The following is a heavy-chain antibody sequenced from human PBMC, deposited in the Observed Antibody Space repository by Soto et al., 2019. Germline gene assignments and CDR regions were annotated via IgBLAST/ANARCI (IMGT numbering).Heavy chain of an antibody. D-gene: IGHD6-13*01. Sequence: PGGSLRLSCAASGFTFSSYSMNWVRQAPGKGLEWVSSISSSSSYIYYADSVKGRFTISRDNAKNSLYLQMNSLRAEDTAVDYCARDPTPYIAAAGEYYYYGMDVWGQGTTVTVSS. V-gene: IGHV3-21*01. CDR2: ISSSSSYI. CDR3: ARDPTPYIAAAGEYYYYGMDV. CDR1: GFTFSSYS. J-gene: IGHJ6*02.